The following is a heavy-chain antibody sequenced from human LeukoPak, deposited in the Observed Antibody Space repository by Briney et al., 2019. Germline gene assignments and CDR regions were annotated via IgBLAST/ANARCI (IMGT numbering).Heavy chain of an antibody. CDR3: AKLGGSVNSGYGFDY. J-gene: IGHJ4*02. D-gene: IGHD5-12*01. CDR2: VSGSAGST. Sequence: GGSLRLSCAASGFTFSSYAMSWVRQAPGKGLEWVSAVSGSAGSTYYADSVKGRFTISRDNSKSTLYLQMNSLRAEDTAVYYCAKLGGSVNSGYGFDYWGQGTLVTVSS. V-gene: IGHV3-23*01. CDR1: GFTFSSYA.